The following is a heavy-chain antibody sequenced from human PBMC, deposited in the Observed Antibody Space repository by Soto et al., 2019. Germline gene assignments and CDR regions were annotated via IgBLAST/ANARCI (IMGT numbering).Heavy chain of an antibody. Sequence: PGGSLRLSCAASGFTVSSNYMGWVRQAPGKGLEWVSVIYSGGSTYYADSVKGGFTISRDNSKNTLYLQMNSLRAEDTAVYYCARGLYSGWHYFDYWGQGTLVTVSS. V-gene: IGHV3-66*01. J-gene: IGHJ4*02. CDR1: GFTVSSNY. CDR2: IYSGGST. D-gene: IGHD5-12*01. CDR3: ARGLYSGWHYFDY.